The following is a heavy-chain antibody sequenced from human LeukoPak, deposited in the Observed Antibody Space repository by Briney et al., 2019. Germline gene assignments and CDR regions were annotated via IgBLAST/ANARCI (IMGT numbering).Heavy chain of an antibody. CDR2: IWYDGSNK. Sequence: PGGFLRLSCAASGFTFSSYGMHWVRQAPGKGLEWVAVIWYDGSNKYYADSVKGRFTISRDNSKNTLYLQMNSLRAEDTAVYYCARGPSYGSRSDYLDYWGQGILVTVSS. V-gene: IGHV3-33*01. CDR1: GFTFSSYG. J-gene: IGHJ4*02. CDR3: ARGPSYGSRSDYLDY. D-gene: IGHD3-10*01.